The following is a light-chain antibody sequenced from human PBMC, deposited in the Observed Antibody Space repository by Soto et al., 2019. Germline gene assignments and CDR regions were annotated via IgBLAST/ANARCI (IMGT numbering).Light chain of an antibody. V-gene: IGKV1-27*01. CDR3: QKYNHAPRT. CDR2: AAS. Sequence: DIQMTQSPSSLSASVGDTVTITCRASQGISNYLAWYQQKPGQVPNLLIYAASTLQSGVPSRFSGSGSGTDFTLTISSLRAEDVATYYCQKYNHAPRTFGQGTKVEI. J-gene: IGKJ1*01. CDR1: QGISNY.